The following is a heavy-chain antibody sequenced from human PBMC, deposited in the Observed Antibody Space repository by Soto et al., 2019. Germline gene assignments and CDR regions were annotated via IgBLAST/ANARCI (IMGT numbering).Heavy chain of an antibody. CDR3: AKPLDTAMARLDVLD. D-gene: IGHD5-18*01. CDR1: GFTFNNYA. V-gene: IGHV3-23*01. J-gene: IGHJ4*02. CDR2: LSATGASP. Sequence: EVQLLESGGGLVQPGGSLRLSCAASGFTFNNYAMSWVRQAPGKGLEWVSALSATGASPYYADSVRGRFTISRDNRKNTVYLQMNGLRVEDTAIYYCAKPLDTAMARLDVLDWGQGTLVTFS.